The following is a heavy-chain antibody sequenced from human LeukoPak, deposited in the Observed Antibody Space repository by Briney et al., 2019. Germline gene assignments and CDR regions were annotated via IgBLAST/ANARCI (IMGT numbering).Heavy chain of an antibody. J-gene: IGHJ4*02. D-gene: IGHD3-22*01. CDR1: GYTFTSYG. Sequence: ASVKVSCKASGYTFTSYGISWVRQAPGQGLERMGWISAYNGNTNYAQKLQGRVTMTTDTSTSTAYMELRSLRSDDTAVYYCARGPYYYDSSGYSLDYWGQGTLVTVSS. CDR2: ISAYNGNT. CDR3: ARGPYYYDSSGYSLDY. V-gene: IGHV1-18*01.